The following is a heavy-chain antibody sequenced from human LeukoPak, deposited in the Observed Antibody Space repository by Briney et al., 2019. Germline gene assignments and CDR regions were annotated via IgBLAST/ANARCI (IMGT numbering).Heavy chain of an antibody. D-gene: IGHD6-19*01. J-gene: IGHJ4*02. CDR1: GYTLTELS. Sequence: ASVKVSCKVSGYTLTELSMHWVRQAPGKGLEWLGGFDPEDGETIYAQKFQRRVTMTEDTSTDTAYLELSSLRSEDTAVYYRATDRGGSGWFYYSAYWGQGTLVTVSS. CDR2: FDPEDGET. CDR3: ATDRGGSGWFYYSAY. V-gene: IGHV1-24*01.